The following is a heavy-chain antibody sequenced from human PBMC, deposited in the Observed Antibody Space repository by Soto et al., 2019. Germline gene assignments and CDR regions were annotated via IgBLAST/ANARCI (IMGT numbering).Heavy chain of an antibody. J-gene: IGHJ4*02. CDR2: VSRGGTT. CDR3: ARANPSRPDF. CDR1: GESFNDYY. V-gene: IGHV4-34*01. D-gene: IGHD6-6*01. Sequence: SETLSLTCAVYGESFNDYYWSWIRQPPGKALKRIGYVSRGGTTNYNPSLKSRVTISVDPPTTQISLELDYVTAADTAVDYCARANPSRPDFWSQGSLVTV.